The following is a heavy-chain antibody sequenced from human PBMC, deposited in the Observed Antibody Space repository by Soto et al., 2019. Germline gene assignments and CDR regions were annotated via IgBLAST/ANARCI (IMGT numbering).Heavy chain of an antibody. CDR2: IIPIFGTA. CDR1: GGTFSSYA. CDR3: ALGARRPDAFEI. V-gene: IGHV1-69*13. D-gene: IGHD1-26*01. J-gene: IGHJ3*02. Sequence: ASVKVSCKASGGTFSSYAISWVRQAPGQGLEWMGGIIPIFGTANYAQKFQGRVTITADESTSTAYMELSSLRSEDTAVYYCALGARRPDAFEIWGQGTMVTVSS.